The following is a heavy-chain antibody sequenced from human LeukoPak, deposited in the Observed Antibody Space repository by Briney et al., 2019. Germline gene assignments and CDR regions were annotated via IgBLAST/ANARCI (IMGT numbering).Heavy chain of an antibody. Sequence: GGSLRLSCAPSGFTVSSNYMNWVRQAPGKGLEWVSVIYSGGSTYYADSAKGRFTISRDNSKNTLYLQMNSLRAEDTAVYYCARSITIFGVVITNFDYWGQGTLVTVSS. CDR3: ARSITIFGVVITNFDY. V-gene: IGHV3-66*01. CDR2: IYSGGST. J-gene: IGHJ4*02. D-gene: IGHD3-3*01. CDR1: GFTVSSNY.